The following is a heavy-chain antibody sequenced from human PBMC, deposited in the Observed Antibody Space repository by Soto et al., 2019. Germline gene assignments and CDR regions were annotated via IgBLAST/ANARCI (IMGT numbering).Heavy chain of an antibody. CDR2: IIPIFGTA. J-gene: IGHJ4*02. Sequence: GASVKVSCKASGGTFSSYAISWVRQAPGQGLEWMGGIIPIFGTANYAQKFLGRVTITADESTSTAYMELSSLRSEDTAVYYCARPHDTYYYDSSGYYYYDYWGQGTLVTVSS. D-gene: IGHD3-22*01. V-gene: IGHV1-69*13. CDR3: ARPHDTYYYDSSGYYYYDY. CDR1: GGTFSSYA.